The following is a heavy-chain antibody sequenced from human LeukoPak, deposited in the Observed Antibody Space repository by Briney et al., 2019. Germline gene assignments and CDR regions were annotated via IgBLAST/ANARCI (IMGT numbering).Heavy chain of an antibody. Sequence: GGSLRLSCAASGFWFSNYGMTWVRQAPGRGLEWVALITGNGAERHYSDSVKGRFTVFRDNSKNTLHLQMNSQRVDDTAVYFCAKRDWPYFFDYWGQGTPVTVSS. J-gene: IGHJ4*02. CDR3: AKRDWPYFFDY. D-gene: IGHD3/OR15-3a*01. V-gene: IGHV3-23*01. CDR2: ITGNGAER. CDR1: GFWFSNYG.